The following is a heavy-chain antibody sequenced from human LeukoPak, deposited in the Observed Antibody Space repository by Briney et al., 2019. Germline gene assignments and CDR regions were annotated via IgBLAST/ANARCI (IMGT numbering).Heavy chain of an antibody. Sequence: PSGTLSLTCAVSGASISSSHWWSWVRQPPGKGLEWIGEIYHSGNTNYNPSLKSRVTISVDTSKNQFSLKLSSVTAADTAVYYCARGNGWYHYWGQGTLVTVSS. CDR3: ARGNGWYHY. J-gene: IGHJ4*02. V-gene: IGHV4-4*02. D-gene: IGHD6-19*01. CDR2: IYHSGNT. CDR1: GASISSSHW.